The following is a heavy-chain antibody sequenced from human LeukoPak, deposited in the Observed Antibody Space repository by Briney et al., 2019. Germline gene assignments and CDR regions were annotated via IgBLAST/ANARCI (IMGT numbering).Heavy chain of an antibody. CDR3: ARSLWPEDY. D-gene: IGHD2-21*01. V-gene: IGHV3-7*01. CDR1: GFAFSSYW. J-gene: IGHJ4*02. CDR2: INQDGNSQ. Sequence: GGSVRLSCEASGFAFSSYWASWVRQAPGKGLEWVANINQDGNSQNYVDSVRGRFTISKDNAKNSVYLQMNSLRAEDTAVYYCARSLWPEDYWGQGILVTVSS.